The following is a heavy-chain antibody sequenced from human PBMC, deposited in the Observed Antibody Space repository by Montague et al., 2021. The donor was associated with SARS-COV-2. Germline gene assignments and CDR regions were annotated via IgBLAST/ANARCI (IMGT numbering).Heavy chain of an antibody. D-gene: IGHD3-9*01. V-gene: IGHV6-1*01. Sequence: CAISGDSVSIKSVAWNWIRQSPSRGLEWLGRTYYRSKWDSDYAEXVKRRLVITPDTSKNQVSLQLNSVIPEDTAVYFCASSGITLTGLDAFGVWGQGTMVTVSS. CDR2: TYYRSKWDS. J-gene: IGHJ3*01. CDR1: GDSVSIKSVA. CDR3: ASSGITLTGLDAFGV.